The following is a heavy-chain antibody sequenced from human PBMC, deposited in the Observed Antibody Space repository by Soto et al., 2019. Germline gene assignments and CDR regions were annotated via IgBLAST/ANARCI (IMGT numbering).Heavy chain of an antibody. V-gene: IGHV3-30-3*01. CDR3: ARGDWAYYYDSSGFPWFDP. CDR2: ISYDGSNK. J-gene: IGHJ5*02. D-gene: IGHD3-22*01. CDR1: GFTFSSYA. Sequence: GGSLRLSCAASGFTFSSYAMHWVRQAPGKGLEWVAVISYDGSNKYYADSVKGRYTISRDNSKNTLYLQMNSLRAEDTAVYYCARGDWAYYYDSSGFPWFDPWGQGTLVTVSS.